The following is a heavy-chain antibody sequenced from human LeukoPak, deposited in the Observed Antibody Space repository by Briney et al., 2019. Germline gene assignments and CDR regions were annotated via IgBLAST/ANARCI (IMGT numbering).Heavy chain of an antibody. CDR3: AKKAQYNGNYPLDY. D-gene: IGHD1-26*01. CDR2: INHNGNVN. CDR1: GFTFSSYW. J-gene: IGHJ4*02. V-gene: IGHV3-7*03. Sequence: GGSLRLSCAASGFTFSSYWMNWARQAPGKGLEWVASINHNGNVNYYVDSVKGRFTISRDNSKNTLYLQMNSLRAEDTALYFCAKKAQYNGNYPLDYWGQGTLVTVSS.